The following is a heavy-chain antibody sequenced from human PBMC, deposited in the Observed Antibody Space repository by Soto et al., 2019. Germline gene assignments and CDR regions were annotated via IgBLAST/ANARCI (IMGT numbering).Heavy chain of an antibody. CDR2: IYHSGST. V-gene: IGHV4-30-2*01. CDR3: ARVPDR. J-gene: IGHJ5*02. D-gene: IGHD2-2*01. CDR1: GGSISSGGYS. Sequence: TSETLSLTCAVSGGSISSGGYSWSWIRQPPGKGLEWIGYIYHSGSTYYNPSLKSRVTISVDRSKNQFSLKLSSVTAPDTAVYYCARVPDRWGQGTLITVSS.